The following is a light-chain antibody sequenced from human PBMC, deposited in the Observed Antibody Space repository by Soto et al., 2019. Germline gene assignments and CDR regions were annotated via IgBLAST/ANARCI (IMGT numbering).Light chain of an antibody. V-gene: IGKV3-15*01. Sequence: EIVMTQSPATLSVSPGERATFSCRASQSVSSNLAWYQQKPGQAPRLLIYGASTRATGIPARFSGSGSGTDFTLTISSLQSEDFAVYYCQQYNNWPPWTFGQGTKVEIK. CDR2: GAS. J-gene: IGKJ1*01. CDR1: QSVSSN. CDR3: QQYNNWPPWT.